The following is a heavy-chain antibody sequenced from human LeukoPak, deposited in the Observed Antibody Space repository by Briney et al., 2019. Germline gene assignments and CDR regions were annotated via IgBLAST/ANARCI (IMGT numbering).Heavy chain of an antibody. V-gene: IGHV1-2*02. CDR2: INPNSGGT. CDR1: GYTFTSYY. Sequence: ASVKVSCKASGYTFTSYYMHWVRQAPGQGLEGMGWINPNSGGTNYAQKFQGRVTMTRDTSISTAYMELSRLRSDATAVYYCARASTMHRGITTPAVYWGQGTLVTVSS. CDR3: ARASTMHRGITTPAVY. D-gene: IGHD5/OR15-5a*01. J-gene: IGHJ4*02.